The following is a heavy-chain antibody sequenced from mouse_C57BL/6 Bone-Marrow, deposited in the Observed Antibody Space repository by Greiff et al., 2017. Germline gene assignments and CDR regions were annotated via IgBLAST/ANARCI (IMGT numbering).Heavy chain of an antibody. CDR2: IYPGDGDT. Sequence: VQGVESGPELVKPGASVKISCKASGYAFSSSWMNWVKQRPGKGLEWIGRIYPGDGDTNYNGKFKGKATLTTDKSSSTAYMQLSSLTSEDSAVYFCARLIYYGDWGQGTTLRVSS. CDR3: ARLIYYGD. D-gene: IGHD1-1*01. V-gene: IGHV1-82*01. J-gene: IGHJ2*01. CDR1: GYAFSSSW.